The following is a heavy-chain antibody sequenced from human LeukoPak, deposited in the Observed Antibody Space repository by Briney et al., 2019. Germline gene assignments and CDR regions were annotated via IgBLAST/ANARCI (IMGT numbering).Heavy chain of an antibody. CDR3: ARRGYCSGGSCYSVSPRWFDP. J-gene: IGHJ5*02. CDR1: GASITTSSYW. Sequence: SETLSLTCSVSGASITTSSYWWGCVRQPPGKGLEWIGIIFYDGKTHYNPSLKSRVSISVDTSKNQFSLKLNSVTAADTAVYYCARRGYCSGGSCYSVSPRWFDPWGQGTLVTVSS. D-gene: IGHD2-15*01. CDR2: IFYDGKT. V-gene: IGHV4-39*01.